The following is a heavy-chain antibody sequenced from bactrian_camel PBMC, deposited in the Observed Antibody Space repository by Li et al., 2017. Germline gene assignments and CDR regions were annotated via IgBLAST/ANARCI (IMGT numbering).Heavy chain of an antibody. Sequence: HVQLVESGGGSVQAGGSLRLSCVAASGDTYSRIIMGWFRQAPGKTREGVASLASDGSSIYANSLKGRFSISKDNARNWLDLQMDSLGPGDTARYYCAADRRRHGPPSLRPGDYSVWGQGTQVTVS. D-gene: IGHD2*01. J-gene: IGHJ4*01. CDR1: GDTYSRII. CDR3: AADRRRHGPPSLRPGDYSV. V-gene: IGHV3S53*01. CDR2: LASDGSS.